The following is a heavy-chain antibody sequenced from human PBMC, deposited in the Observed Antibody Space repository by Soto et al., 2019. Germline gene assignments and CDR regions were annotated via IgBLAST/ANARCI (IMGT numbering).Heavy chain of an antibody. CDR3: ANLPLYGSGFDC. Sequence: EVQLVESGGGLVQPSRSLRLSCAASGFTFDDYAIHWVRQAPGRGLEWVAGISWNGASIGYADSVKGRFTISRDNAKNSLHLQMNSLRSEDTALYYCANLPLYGSGFDCWGQGTLVTVSS. V-gene: IGHV3-9*01. D-gene: IGHD3-10*01. CDR1: GFTFDDYA. J-gene: IGHJ4*02. CDR2: ISWNGASI.